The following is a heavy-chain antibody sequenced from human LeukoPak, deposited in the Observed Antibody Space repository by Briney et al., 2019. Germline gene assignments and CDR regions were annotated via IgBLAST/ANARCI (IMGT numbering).Heavy chain of an antibody. CDR3: ARSRWGTSFDS. D-gene: IGHD1-14*01. CDR2: IYPGDSDP. J-gene: IGHJ4*02. CDR1: GYSFTYYW. Sequence: GESLKISCKGSGYSFTYYWVVWWRQLPGKGLEGMGVIYPGDSDPRYSPSFQGQVTISADKSITTAYLQWSSLKASDTAIYFCARSRWGTSFDSWGQGALVTVSS. V-gene: IGHV5-51*01.